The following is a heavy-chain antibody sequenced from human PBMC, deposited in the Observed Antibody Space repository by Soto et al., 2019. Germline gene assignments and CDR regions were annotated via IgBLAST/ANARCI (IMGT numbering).Heavy chain of an antibody. D-gene: IGHD3-3*01. J-gene: IGHJ6*03. CDR2: INHSGST. CDR1: GGSLSGYF. Sequence: QVHLEQWGAGLLKPSETLSLTCAVYGGSLSGYFWSWVRQPPRKGLEWIGEINHSGSTNYNPSLKSRVTISADTSKHQFSLRLSSVTAADSGIYFCASYHYYDFWIGSRHYMDAWGKGTTVTVSS. V-gene: IGHV4-34*01. CDR3: ASYHYYDFWIGSRHYMDA.